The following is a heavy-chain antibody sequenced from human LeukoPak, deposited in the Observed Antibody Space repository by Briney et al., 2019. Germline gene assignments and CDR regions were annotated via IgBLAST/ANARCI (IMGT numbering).Heavy chain of an antibody. V-gene: IGHV1-69*05. CDR3: ARARTLTGYYYFDY. CDR1: GGTFSSYA. D-gene: IGHD3-9*01. Sequence: ASVKVSCKASGGTFSSYAISWVRQAPGQGLEWMGGIIPIFGTANYAQKFQGRVTITTDESTSTAYMELSSLRSEDTAVYYCARARTLTGYYYFDYWGQGTTVTVSS. CDR2: IIPIFGTA. J-gene: IGHJ4*02.